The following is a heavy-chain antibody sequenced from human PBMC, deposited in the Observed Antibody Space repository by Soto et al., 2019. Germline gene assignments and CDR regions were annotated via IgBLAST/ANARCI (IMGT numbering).Heavy chain of an antibody. Sequence: GRSLRLSCAASGFTLSSYGMHWVRHAPGKGLEGVAVISYDGSNKYYADSVKGRFTISRDNSKNTLYLQMSSMRAEDTAVYFCAKGPGFLEWLQPFSQFWGQGSLVTVAS. J-gene: IGHJ1*01. CDR1: GFTLSSYG. CDR3: AKGPGFLEWLQPFSQF. CDR2: ISYDGSNK. D-gene: IGHD3-3*01. V-gene: IGHV3-30*18.